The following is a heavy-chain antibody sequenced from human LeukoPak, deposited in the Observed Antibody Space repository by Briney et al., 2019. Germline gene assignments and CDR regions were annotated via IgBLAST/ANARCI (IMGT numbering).Heavy chain of an antibody. V-gene: IGHV4-4*07. Sequence: PSETLSLTCTVSGGSISSYYWSWIRQPAGKGLEWIGRIYTSGSTNYNPSLKSRVTMSVDTSKNQFSLKLSSVTAADTAVYYCARELVVGVITPLYYYYMDVWGKGTTVTVSS. D-gene: IGHD3-10*01. CDR1: GGSISSYY. CDR3: ARELVVGVITPLYYYYMDV. CDR2: IYTSGST. J-gene: IGHJ6*03.